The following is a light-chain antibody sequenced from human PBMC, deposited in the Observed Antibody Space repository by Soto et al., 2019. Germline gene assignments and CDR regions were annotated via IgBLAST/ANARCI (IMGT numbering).Light chain of an antibody. CDR2: VEGSGSY. CDR3: ETWDSDTYVI. CDR1: SGHSSYI. J-gene: IGLJ2*01. V-gene: IGLV4-60*03. Sequence: QAVVTQSSSASASLGSSVKLTCTLSSGHSSYIIAWHQQQPGKAPRYLMKVEGSGSYNKGSGVPDRFSGSSSGVDRYLTISNLQSEDEADYYCETWDSDTYVIFGGGTKLPVL.